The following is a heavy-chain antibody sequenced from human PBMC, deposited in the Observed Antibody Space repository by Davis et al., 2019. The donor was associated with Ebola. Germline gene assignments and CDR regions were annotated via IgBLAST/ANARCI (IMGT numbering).Heavy chain of an antibody. CDR3: AKVRSLLDYYYYGMDV. CDR2: ISYDGSNK. D-gene: IGHD2-21*01. CDR1: GFTFSSYG. Sequence: PGGSLRLSCAASGFTFSSYGMHWVRQAPGKGLEWVAVISYDGSNKYYADSVKGRFTISRDNSKNTLYLQMNSLRAEDTAVYYCAKVRSLLDYYYYGMDVWGQGTTVTVSS. J-gene: IGHJ6*02. V-gene: IGHV3-30*18.